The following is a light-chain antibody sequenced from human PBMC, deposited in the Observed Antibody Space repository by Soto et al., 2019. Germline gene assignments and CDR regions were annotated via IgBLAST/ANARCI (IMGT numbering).Light chain of an antibody. CDR2: GAS. V-gene: IGKV1-5*01. Sequence: DIQMTQSPSTLSASVGDRVTITCRATQSISTSLAWYQQKPGKAPNLLISGASNLESGVPSRFSGSGSGTELTLTISSLQPDDFSSYYCQQYYTYSTFGQGTKVDIK. CDR3: QQYYTYST. J-gene: IGKJ1*01. CDR1: QSISTS.